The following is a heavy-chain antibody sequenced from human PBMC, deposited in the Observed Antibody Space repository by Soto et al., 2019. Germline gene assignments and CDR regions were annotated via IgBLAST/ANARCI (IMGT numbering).Heavy chain of an antibody. Sequence: EVQLVESGGGLVKPGGSLRLSCAASGFTFSSYSMNWVRLAPGKGLEWVSSISSSSSYIYYADSVKGRFTTSRDNAKTSLYLQMNSLRAEDTAVYYCARVADGADYLYLNSWGKGTLVTVSS. CDR3: ARVADGADYLYLNS. CDR1: GFTFSSYS. V-gene: IGHV3-21*01. J-gene: IGHJ4*02. CDR2: ISSSSSYI. D-gene: IGHD4-17*01.